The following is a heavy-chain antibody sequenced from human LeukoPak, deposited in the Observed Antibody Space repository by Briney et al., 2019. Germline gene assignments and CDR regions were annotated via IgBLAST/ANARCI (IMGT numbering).Heavy chain of an antibody. V-gene: IGHV3-53*01. J-gene: IGHJ4*02. D-gene: IGHD1-26*01. CDR1: GFTVSSNY. CDR2: IYSGGST. Sequence: TGGSLRLSCAASGFTVSSNYMSWVRQAPGKGLEWVSVIYSGGSTYYADSVKGRFTISRDNSKNMLYLQMNSLRAEDTAVYYCARDRRGSLDYWGQGTLVTVSS. CDR3: ARDRRGSLDY.